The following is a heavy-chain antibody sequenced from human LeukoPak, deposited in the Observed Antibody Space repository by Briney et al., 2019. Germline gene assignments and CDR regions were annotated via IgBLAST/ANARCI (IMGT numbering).Heavy chain of an antibody. CDR3: ARDKGSGSRNWFDP. D-gene: IGHD3-10*01. V-gene: IGHV1-69*05. J-gene: IGHJ5*02. Sequence: ASVKVSCKASGGTFISYAISWVRQAPGQGLEWMGGIIPIFGTANYAQKFQGRVTMTRDTSTSTVYMELSSLRSEDTAVYYCARDKGSGSRNWFDPWGQGTLVTVSS. CDR2: IIPIFGTA. CDR1: GGTFISYA.